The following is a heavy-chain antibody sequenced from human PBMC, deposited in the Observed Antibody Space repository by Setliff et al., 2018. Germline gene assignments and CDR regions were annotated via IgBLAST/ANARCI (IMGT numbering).Heavy chain of an antibody. CDR3: ARCPPVVPAAMRYYYYMDV. V-gene: IGHV1-69*13. D-gene: IGHD2-2*01. J-gene: IGHJ6*03. CDR1: GGTSSSYA. Sequence: SVKVSCKASGGTSSSYAISWVRQAPGQGLEWMGGIIPIFGTANYAQKFQGRVTITADESTSTAYMELSSLRSEDTAVYYCARCPPVVPAAMRYYYYMDVWGKGTTVTVSS. CDR2: IIPIFGTA.